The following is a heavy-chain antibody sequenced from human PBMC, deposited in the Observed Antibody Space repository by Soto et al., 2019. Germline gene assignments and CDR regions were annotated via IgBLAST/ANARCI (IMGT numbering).Heavy chain of an antibody. J-gene: IGHJ3*01. V-gene: IGHV5-51*01. D-gene: IGHD5-12*01. CDR1: VDSFTSYW. Sequence: GESLKISCKGSVDSFTSYWIGWVRQMPGKGLEWMGIIYPGDSDTRYSPSFQGQVTISADKSISIAYLQWSSLKASDTAMYYCARQGSGYAGPWIGFDLWGQGTMVTVSS. CDR3: ARQGSGYAGPWIGFDL. CDR2: IYPGDSDT.